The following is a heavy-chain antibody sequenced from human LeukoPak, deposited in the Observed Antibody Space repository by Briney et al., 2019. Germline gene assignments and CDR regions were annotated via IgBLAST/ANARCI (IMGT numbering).Heavy chain of an antibody. D-gene: IGHD6-19*01. J-gene: IGHJ3*01. CDR1: GDSITSYY. CDR2: IYYSGST. V-gene: IGHV4-59*01. Sequence: PSETLSLTCDVSGDSITSYYWCIWARQPPGKGLEWIGYIYYSGSTNYNPSLKSRVTMSVDTSKNQFSLKLSSVTAADTAVYYCARFYSSAMDFGGQGTVVTVSS. CDR3: ARFYSSAMDF.